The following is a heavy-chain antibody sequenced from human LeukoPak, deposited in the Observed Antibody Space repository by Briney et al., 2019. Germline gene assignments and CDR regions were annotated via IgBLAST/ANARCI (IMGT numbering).Heavy chain of an antibody. Sequence: GGSLRLSCAASGFTFSSYWMHWVRQAPGKGLVWVSRINTDGSSTSYADSVKGRFTISRDNAKNTLYLQMNSLRAEDTAVYYCARSSRRNDAFDIWGQGTMVTVSS. V-gene: IGHV3-74*01. CDR3: ARSSRRNDAFDI. CDR1: GFTFSSYW. J-gene: IGHJ3*02. CDR2: INTDGSST.